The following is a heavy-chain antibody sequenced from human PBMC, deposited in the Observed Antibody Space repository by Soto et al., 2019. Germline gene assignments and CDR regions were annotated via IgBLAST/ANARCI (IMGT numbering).Heavy chain of an antibody. CDR3: ASGVAASHFYYYYMDV. J-gene: IGHJ6*03. D-gene: IGHD2-15*01. CDR1: GFTFSDYY. Sequence: QVQLVESGGGLVKPGGSLRLSCAASGFTFSDYYMSWIRQAPGKGLEWVSYISGSGSTIYYADSVKGRFPISRDNAKNSLHLQMNSLRAADTAVYYCASGVAASHFYYYYMDVWGKGTTVTVSS. V-gene: IGHV3-11*01. CDR2: ISGSGSTI.